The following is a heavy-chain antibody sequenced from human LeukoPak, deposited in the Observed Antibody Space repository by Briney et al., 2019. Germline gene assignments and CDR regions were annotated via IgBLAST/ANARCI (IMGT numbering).Heavy chain of an antibody. CDR1: GYTFTGYY. D-gene: IGHD3-22*01. CDR3: ARDSYDSSGYSHFQH. J-gene: IGHJ1*01. V-gene: IGHV1-2*02. Sequence: GASVKVSCKASGYTFTGYYMHWVRQAPGQGLEWMGWIDPNSGGTNYAQKFQGRVTMTRDTSISTAYMELSRLRSDGTAVYYCARDSYDSSGYSHFQHWGQGTLVTVSS. CDR2: IDPNSGGT.